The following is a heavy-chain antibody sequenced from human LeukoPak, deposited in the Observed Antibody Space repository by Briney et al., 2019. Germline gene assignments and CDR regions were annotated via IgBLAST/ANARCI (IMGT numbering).Heavy chain of an antibody. CDR1: GFTFSSYS. J-gene: IGHJ6*02. V-gene: IGHV3-48*01. CDR2: ISSSSSTI. CDR3: ARAPKSHYYGMDV. Sequence: GGSLRLSCAASGFTFSSYSMNWVRQAPGKGLEWVSYISSSSSTIYYADSVKGRFTISRDNAMNSLYLQMNSLRAEDTAVYYCARAPKSHYYGMDVWGQGTTVIVSS.